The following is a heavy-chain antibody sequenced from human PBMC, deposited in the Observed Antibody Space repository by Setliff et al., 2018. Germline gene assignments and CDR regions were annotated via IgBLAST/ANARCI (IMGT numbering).Heavy chain of an antibody. J-gene: IGHJ4*02. Sequence: LRLSCTTSGFTFFSYTMNWVRQAPGKGLEWVSALTDDGGTTHYAGSVKGRFTIARDNSNSTLYLQMNSLRVEDTAVYYCARGTAMDHWGQGTLVTVSS. D-gene: IGHD5-18*01. CDR2: LTDDGGTT. V-gene: IGHV3-23*01. CDR3: ARGTAMDH. CDR1: GFTFFSYT.